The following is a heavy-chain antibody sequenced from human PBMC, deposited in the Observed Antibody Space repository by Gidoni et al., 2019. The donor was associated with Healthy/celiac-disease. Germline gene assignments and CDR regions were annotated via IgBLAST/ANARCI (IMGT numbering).Heavy chain of an antibody. CDR3: ATELTNPNLRFDY. Sequence: QVQLVESGGGVVQPGRSLRLSCAASGFTFSSYGMHWVRQAPGKGLEWVAVISYDGSNKYYADSVKGRFTISRDNSKNTLYLQMNSLRAEDTAVYYCATELTNPNLRFDYWGQGTLVTVSS. V-gene: IGHV3-30*03. CDR1: GFTFSSYG. J-gene: IGHJ4*02. D-gene: IGHD1-26*01. CDR2: ISYDGSNK.